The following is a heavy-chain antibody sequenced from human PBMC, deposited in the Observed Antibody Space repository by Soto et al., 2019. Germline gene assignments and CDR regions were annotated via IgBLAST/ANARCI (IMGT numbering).Heavy chain of an antibody. CDR3: AKCSPRYSSGLKAYYFDY. CDR1: GFTFSSYA. V-gene: IGHV3-23*01. Sequence: LRLSCAASGFTFSSYAMSWVRQAPGKGLEWVSVISGSGGSTYYADSVKGRFTISRDNSKNTLYLQMNSLRAEGTAVYYCAKCSPRYSSGLKAYYFDYWGQGTLVTVSS. CDR2: ISGSGGST. J-gene: IGHJ4*02. D-gene: IGHD6-19*01.